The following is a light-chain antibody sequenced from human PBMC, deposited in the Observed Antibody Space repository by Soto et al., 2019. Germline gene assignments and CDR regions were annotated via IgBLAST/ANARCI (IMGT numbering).Light chain of an antibody. CDR3: MQALQTPRT. Sequence: DIVMTQSPLSLPVTPGEPASISCRSSQSLLHSNGYNYLDWYLQKPGQSPQLLIYLGSNRASGVADRFGGSGSGTDFTLRISRVEAEDVGVYYCMQALQTPRTFGQGTKVEIK. CDR1: QSLLHSNGYNY. V-gene: IGKV2-28*01. CDR2: LGS. J-gene: IGKJ1*01.